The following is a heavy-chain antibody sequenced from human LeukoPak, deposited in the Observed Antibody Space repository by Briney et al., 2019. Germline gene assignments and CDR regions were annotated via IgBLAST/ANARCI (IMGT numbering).Heavy chain of an antibody. CDR1: GFTFNRYW. CDR2: IYSDNT. V-gene: IGHV3-53*01. J-gene: IGHJ4*02. D-gene: IGHD4/OR15-4a*01. Sequence: PGGSLRLSCAASGFTFNRYWMSWVRQAPGKGLEWVSFIYSDNTHYSDSVKGRFTISRDNSKNTLYLQMNSLRAEDTAVYYCARRAGAYSHPYDYWGQGTLVTVSS. CDR3: ARRAGAYSHPYDY.